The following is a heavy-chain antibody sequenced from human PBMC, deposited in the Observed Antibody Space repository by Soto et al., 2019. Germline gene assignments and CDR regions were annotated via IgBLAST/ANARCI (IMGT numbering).Heavy chain of an antibody. D-gene: IGHD6-19*01. CDR1: GGSISSYY. J-gene: IGHJ4*02. CDR3: AGGEEWLEY. CDR2: IYYSGST. Sequence: NPSETLSLTCTVSGGSISSYYWSWIRQPPGKGLEWIGYIYYSGSTNYNPSLKSRVTISVDTSKNQFSLKLSSVTAADTAVYYCAGGEEWLEYWGQGTLVTVSS. V-gene: IGHV4-59*01.